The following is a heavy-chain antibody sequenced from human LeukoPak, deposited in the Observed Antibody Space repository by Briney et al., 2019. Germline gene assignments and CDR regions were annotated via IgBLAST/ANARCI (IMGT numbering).Heavy chain of an antibody. CDR2: ISGSGGST. CDR1: GFTFSSYA. D-gene: IGHD1-26*01. V-gene: IGHV3-23*01. Sequence: GGSLRLSCAASGFTFSSYAMSWVRQAPGKGLEWVSAISGSGGSTYYADSVKGRFTISRDNSKNTLYLQMNSLRAEDTAVYYCAKDSASYESHGSDYWGQGTLVTVSS. J-gene: IGHJ4*02. CDR3: AKDSASYESHGSDY.